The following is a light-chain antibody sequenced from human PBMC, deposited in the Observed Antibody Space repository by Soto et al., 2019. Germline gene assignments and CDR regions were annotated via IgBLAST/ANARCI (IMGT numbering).Light chain of an antibody. Sequence: DIVMTQSPDSLAVSLGERAXIXXXSSQSVLYXSDNKNYLTWYQQRPGQPPKLLIYWASTRESGVPDRFSGSGSGTDFTLTISSLQAEDVAVYYCQQYYTTPYTFGQGTKLEIK. CDR1: QSVLYXSDNKNY. CDR2: WAS. J-gene: IGKJ2*01. V-gene: IGKV4-1*01. CDR3: QQYYTTPYT.